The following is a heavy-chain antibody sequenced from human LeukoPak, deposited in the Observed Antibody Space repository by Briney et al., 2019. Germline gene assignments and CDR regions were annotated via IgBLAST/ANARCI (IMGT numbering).Heavy chain of an antibody. J-gene: IGHJ4*02. CDR3: AKENPVGGTNYFDY. CDR2: ITGGGDRI. Sequence: PGGSLRLSCAASVFTFSRFPMSWLRQAPGKVLEWVSAITGGGDRIYYADSVKGRFTISRDNSKNTLYLQMNTLRAEDRAVYYCAKENPVGGTNYFDYWGQGTLVTVAS. V-gene: IGHV3-23*01. CDR1: VFTFSRFP. D-gene: IGHD1-26*01.